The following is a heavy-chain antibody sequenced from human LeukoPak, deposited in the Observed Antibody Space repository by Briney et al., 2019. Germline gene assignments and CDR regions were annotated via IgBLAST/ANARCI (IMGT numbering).Heavy chain of an antibody. CDR1: GGTFSSYA. CDR3: ARSRAIAVAGNLYYYYGMDV. D-gene: IGHD6-19*01. Sequence: ASVKVSCKASGGTFSSYAISWVRQAPGQGLEWMGGIIPIFGTANYAQKFQGRVTITADESTSTAYMELSSLRSEDTDVYYCARSRAIAVAGNLYYYYGMDVWGQGTKVTGSS. V-gene: IGHV1-69*13. J-gene: IGHJ6*02. CDR2: IIPIFGTA.